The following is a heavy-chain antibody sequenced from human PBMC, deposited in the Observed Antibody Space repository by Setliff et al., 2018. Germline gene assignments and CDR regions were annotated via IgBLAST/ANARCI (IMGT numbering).Heavy chain of an antibody. Sequence: SVKVSCKASGYTFTSYAMHWVRQAPGQRLEWMGRIIPVFRTAKYAQKFQGRVTITADKSTRTAYMELSSVRFEVTAVYYCARDTRDRYDTSGHYLSLDYWGQGTLVTVSS. CDR2: IIPVFRTA. V-gene: IGHV1-69*06. CDR3: ARDTRDRYDTSGHYLSLDY. CDR1: GYTFTSYA. D-gene: IGHD3-22*01. J-gene: IGHJ4*02.